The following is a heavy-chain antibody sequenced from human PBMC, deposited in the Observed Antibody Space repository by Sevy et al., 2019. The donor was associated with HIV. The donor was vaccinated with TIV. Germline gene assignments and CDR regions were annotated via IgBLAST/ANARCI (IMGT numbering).Heavy chain of an antibody. CDR2: IIPIFGTA. CDR1: GGTFSSYA. J-gene: IGHJ6*03. Sequence: ASVKVSCKASGGTFSSYAISWVRQAPGQGLEWMGGIIPIFGTANYAQKFQGRVTITADESTSTAYMELSSLRSEDTAVYYCARVATATGNYYYYYMDVWGKGTTVTVSS. CDR3: ARVATATGNYYYYYMDV. D-gene: IGHD5-12*01. V-gene: IGHV1-69*13.